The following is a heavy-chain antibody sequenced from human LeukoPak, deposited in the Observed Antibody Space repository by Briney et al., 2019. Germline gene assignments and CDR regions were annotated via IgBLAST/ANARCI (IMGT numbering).Heavy chain of an antibody. CDR3: ARDRDAPAKYFFDY. D-gene: IGHD2-15*01. Sequence: SETLSLTCAVSGGSINSYYWSWIRQPPGKGLEWIGYIYYSGSTNYNPSLRSRLTISLDTSKNQSSLKLSSVTAADTAVYYCARDRDAPAKYFFDYWGQGTLVTVSS. CDR1: GGSINSYY. V-gene: IGHV4-59*01. J-gene: IGHJ4*02. CDR2: IYYSGST.